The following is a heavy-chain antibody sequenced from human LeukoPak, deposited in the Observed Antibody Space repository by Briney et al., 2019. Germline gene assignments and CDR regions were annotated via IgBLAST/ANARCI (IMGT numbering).Heavy chain of an antibody. CDR3: ARDPGIAVAGLLDY. CDR2: ISAYNGNT. CDR1: GYTFTSYG. Sequence: ASVTVSCKASGYTFTSYGISWVRQAPGQGLEWMGWISAYNGNTNYAQKLQGRVTMTTDTSTSTAYMELRSLRSDDTAVYYCARDPGIAVAGLLDYWGQGTLVTVSS. D-gene: IGHD6-19*01. V-gene: IGHV1-18*04. J-gene: IGHJ4*02.